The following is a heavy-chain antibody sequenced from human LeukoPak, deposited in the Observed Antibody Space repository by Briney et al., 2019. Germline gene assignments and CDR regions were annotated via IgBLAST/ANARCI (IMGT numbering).Heavy chain of an antibody. D-gene: IGHD2-2*01. CDR2: ISGYTGNT. Sequence: GASVKVSCKTPGYTFTSYDISWVRQAPGQGLEWMGYISGYTGNTNYAQNLQDRVTMTTDTSTSTAYMELRGLRSDDTAVYYCARWGGTYQTYFDYWGQGTLVTVSS. CDR1: GYTFTSYD. V-gene: IGHV1-18*01. J-gene: IGHJ4*02. CDR3: ARWGGTYQTYFDY.